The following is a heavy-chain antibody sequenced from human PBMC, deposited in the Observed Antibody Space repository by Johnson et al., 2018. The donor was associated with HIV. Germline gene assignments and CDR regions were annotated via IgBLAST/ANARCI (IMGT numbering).Heavy chain of an antibody. D-gene: IGHD3-3*01. CDR2: ISYDGSNK. CDR3: TTNFWSGFYPDAFDI. CDR1: GFTFSSYA. Sequence: QVQLVESGGGVVQPGRSLRLSCAASGFTFSSYAMHWVRQAPGKGLEWVAVISYDGSNKYYADSVKGRFTISRDNSKHTLYLQMNSLRAEDTAVYYCTTNFWSGFYPDAFDIWGQGTMVTVSS. V-gene: IGHV3-30-3*01. J-gene: IGHJ3*02.